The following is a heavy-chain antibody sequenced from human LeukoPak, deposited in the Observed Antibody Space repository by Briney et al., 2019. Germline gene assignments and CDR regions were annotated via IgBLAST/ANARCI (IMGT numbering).Heavy chain of an antibody. CDR1: GFTFSAYS. CDR2: ITSSSSSYI. Sequence: GGSLRLSCAASGFTFSAYSMTWVRQARGKGLEWVSSITSSSSSYIYYADSLKGRFTISRDNAKNSLYLQMNSLRAEDTAVYYCARYAVAGSDYWGQGTLVTVSS. D-gene: IGHD6-19*01. CDR3: ARYAVAGSDY. V-gene: IGHV3-21*01. J-gene: IGHJ4*02.